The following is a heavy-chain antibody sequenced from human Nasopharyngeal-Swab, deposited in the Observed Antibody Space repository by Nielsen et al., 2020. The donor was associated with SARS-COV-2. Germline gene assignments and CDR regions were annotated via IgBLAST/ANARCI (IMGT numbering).Heavy chain of an antibody. Sequence: WVRQAPGQRLEWMGWINAGNGNTKYSQKFQGRVTITRDTSASTAYMELSSLRAEDTAVYYCARDLILTGSAFFDYWGQGTLVTVSS. J-gene: IGHJ4*02. V-gene: IGHV1-3*01. CDR3: ARDLILTGSAFFDY. CDR2: INAGNGNT. D-gene: IGHD3-9*01.